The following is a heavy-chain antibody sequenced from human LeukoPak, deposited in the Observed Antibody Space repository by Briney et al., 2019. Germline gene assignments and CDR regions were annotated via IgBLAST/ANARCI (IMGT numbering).Heavy chain of an antibody. Sequence: PGRSLRLSCAASGFTFDDYAMHRVRQAPGKGLEWVSGISWNSGSIGYADSVKGRFTISRDNAKNSLYLQMNSLRAEDTALYYCAKDGPRGYSYGYGYFDLWGRGTLVTVSS. CDR3: AKDGPRGYSYGYGYFDL. J-gene: IGHJ2*01. V-gene: IGHV3-9*01. CDR1: GFTFDDYA. CDR2: ISWNSGSI. D-gene: IGHD5-18*01.